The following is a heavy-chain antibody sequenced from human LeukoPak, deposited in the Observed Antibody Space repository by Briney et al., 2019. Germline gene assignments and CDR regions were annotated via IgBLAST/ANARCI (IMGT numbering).Heavy chain of an antibody. Sequence: SSETLSLTCTVSGGSISSYYWSWIRQPPGKGLEWIGYIYYSGSTNYNPSLKSRVTISVDTSKNQFSLKLSSVTAADTAVYHCARLSNWVQFDYWGQGTLVTVSS. J-gene: IGHJ4*02. CDR2: IYYSGST. CDR1: GGSISSYY. CDR3: ARLSNWVQFDY. D-gene: IGHD1-1*01. V-gene: IGHV4-59*01.